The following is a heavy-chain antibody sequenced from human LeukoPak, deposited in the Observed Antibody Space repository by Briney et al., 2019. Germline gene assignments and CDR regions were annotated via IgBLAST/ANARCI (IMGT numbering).Heavy chain of an antibody. Sequence: GGSLRLSCAVSGFTFSGHWMFWVRQAPGKGLEWVSSTNSDESSRGYTDSVKGRFTISRDDSKNTLYLQMNSLRAEDTAVYYCAKSGLNRFDYWGQGTLVTVSS. V-gene: IGHV3-74*01. D-gene: IGHD2-15*01. CDR3: AKSGLNRFDY. CDR1: GFTFSGHW. J-gene: IGHJ4*02. CDR2: TNSDESSR.